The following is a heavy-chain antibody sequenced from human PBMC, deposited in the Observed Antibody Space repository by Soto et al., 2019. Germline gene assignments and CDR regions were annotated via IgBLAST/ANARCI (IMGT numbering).Heavy chain of an antibody. V-gene: IGHV1-18*04. CDR3: ARVVVPAAKYYYYYYMDV. D-gene: IGHD2-2*01. Sequence: ASVKVSCKASGYTFTSYYMHWVRQAPGQGLEWMGMINANNGNTNYAQKLQGRVTMTTDTSTSTAYMELRSLRSDDTAVYYCARVVVPAAKYYYYYYMDVWGKGTTVTVS. CDR1: GYTFTSYY. J-gene: IGHJ6*03. CDR2: INANNGNT.